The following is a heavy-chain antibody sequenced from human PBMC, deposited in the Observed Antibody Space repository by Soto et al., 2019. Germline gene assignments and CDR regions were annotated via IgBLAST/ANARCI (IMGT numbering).Heavy chain of an antibody. CDR3: AKDLSLMWYFPYGDYDEYFDY. D-gene: IGHD4-17*01. J-gene: IGHJ4*02. CDR1: GFTFSSYA. Sequence: GGSLRLSCAASGFTFSSYAMSWVRQAPGKGLEWVSAISGSGGSTYYADSVKGRFTISRDNSKNTLYLQMNSLRAEDTAVYYCAKDLSLMWYFPYGDYDEYFDYWGQGTLVTVSS. CDR2: ISGSGGST. V-gene: IGHV3-23*01.